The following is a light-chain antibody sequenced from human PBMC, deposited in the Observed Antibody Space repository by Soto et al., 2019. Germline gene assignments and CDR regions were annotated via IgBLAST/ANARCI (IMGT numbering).Light chain of an antibody. CDR1: QDISDH. CDR3: QKYSRTHRT. V-gene: IGKV1-27*01. J-gene: IGKJ1*01. Sequence: DFQMTQSPSSLSASVGDRVTITCRASQDISDHLAWYQHKPGKVPKLLIYEASTLQSGVPSRFSGGGFGTDFTITISSLQPEDVATYDCQKYSRTHRTFGPGNMVELK. CDR2: EAS.